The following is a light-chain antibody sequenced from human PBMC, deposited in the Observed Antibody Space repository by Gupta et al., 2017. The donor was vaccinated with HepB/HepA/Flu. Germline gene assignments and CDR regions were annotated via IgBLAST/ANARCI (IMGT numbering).Light chain of an antibody. J-gene: IGKJ1*01. CDR1: KTVLSTSNNKNH. CDR2: WAS. Sequence: DIGLTQSPDSLAVSLGGTATINCKSNKTVLSTSNNKNHLAWYQKRPGQPPNLLIHWASTRESGVPDRFSGSGSGTDFTLTISRLQAQDVAVYYFNQYYDTPTYGQGTRVEIK. V-gene: IGKV4-1*01. CDR3: NQYYDTPT.